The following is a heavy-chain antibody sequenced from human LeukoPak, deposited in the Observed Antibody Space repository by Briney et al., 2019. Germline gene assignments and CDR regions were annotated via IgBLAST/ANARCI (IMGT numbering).Heavy chain of an antibody. Sequence: SETLSLTCAVSGGSISSGGYSWSWIRQPPGKGLEWIGYIYYSVNTCYSPSLKSRVTISADTSKNQFSLKLSSVTAADTAVYYCARDGGVAPHNWFDPWGQGTLVTVSS. J-gene: IGHJ5*02. CDR2: IYYSVNT. CDR3: ARDGGVAPHNWFDP. CDR1: GGSISSGGYS. D-gene: IGHD2-8*02. V-gene: IGHV4-30-4*07.